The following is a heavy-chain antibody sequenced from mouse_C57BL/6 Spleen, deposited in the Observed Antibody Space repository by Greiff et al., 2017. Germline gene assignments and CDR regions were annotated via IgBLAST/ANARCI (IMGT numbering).Heavy chain of an antibody. CDR2: ISSGSSTI. J-gene: IGHJ1*03. CDR3: ARPQLGYWYFDV. CDR1: GFTFSDYG. V-gene: IGHV5-17*01. D-gene: IGHD4-1*02. Sequence: DVMLVESGGGLVKPGGSLKLSCAASGFTFSDYGMHWVRQAPEKGLEWVAYISSGSSTIYYADTVKGRFTISRDNAKNTLFLQMTSLRSEDTAMYYCARPQLGYWYFDVWGTGTTVTVSS.